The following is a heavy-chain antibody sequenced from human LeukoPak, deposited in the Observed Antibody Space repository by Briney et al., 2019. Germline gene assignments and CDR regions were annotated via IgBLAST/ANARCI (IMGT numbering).Heavy chain of an antibody. D-gene: IGHD3-10*01. CDR2: IYYSGST. CDR1: GSSISSYY. CDR3: ARLCPPRGEVTYWYFDL. Sequence: SETLSLTCTVSGSSISSYYWSWIRQPPGKGLEWIGYIYYSGSTNYNPSLKSRVTISVDTSKNQFSLKLSSVTAADTAVYYCARLCPPRGEVTYWYFDLWGRGTLVTVSS. J-gene: IGHJ2*01. V-gene: IGHV4-59*12.